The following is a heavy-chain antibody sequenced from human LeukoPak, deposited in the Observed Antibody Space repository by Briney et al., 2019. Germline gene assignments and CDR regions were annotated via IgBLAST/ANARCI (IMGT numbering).Heavy chain of an antibody. V-gene: IGHV4-59*08. Sequence: SETLSVTCTVSGGSISSYYWSWIRQPRGKGLEWIGYIYYSGSTNYNPSLKSRVTISVDTSKNQFSLKLSSVTAADTAVYYCARHGTVDTAMVTFSFDYWGQGTLVTVSS. J-gene: IGHJ4*02. CDR3: ARHGTVDTAMVTFSFDY. CDR1: GGSISSYY. CDR2: IYYSGST. D-gene: IGHD5-18*01.